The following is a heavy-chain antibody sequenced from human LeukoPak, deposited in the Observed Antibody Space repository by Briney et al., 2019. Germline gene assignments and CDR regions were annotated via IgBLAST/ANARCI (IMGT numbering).Heavy chain of an antibody. J-gene: IGHJ4*02. Sequence: GGSLRLSCRTSGFTFAEYAISWVRQAPGKGLEWVGFTKSKAYGGTIEYAAAVKGRFTISRDDSKGIAYLQMNSLKTEDTAVYYCTRDQTPYYWGQGTLVTVSS. CDR3: TRDQTPYY. CDR1: GFTFAEYA. V-gene: IGHV3-49*04. CDR2: TKSKAYGGTI.